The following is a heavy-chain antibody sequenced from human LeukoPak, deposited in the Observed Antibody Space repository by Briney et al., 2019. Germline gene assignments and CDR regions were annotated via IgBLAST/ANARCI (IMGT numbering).Heavy chain of an antibody. V-gene: IGHV3-23*01. D-gene: IGHD2-2*01. CDR2: ITGSGGST. CDR3: ARPNRGYCDDTSCSHFDY. CDR1: GFTFSSYW. Sequence: GGSLRLSCAASGFTFSSYWMSWVRQAPGKGLEWVSAITGSGGSTFFADSVKGRFTISRDNSKNTLYLQMNSLRAEDTAVYYCARPNRGYCDDTSCSHFDYWGQGTLVTVSS. J-gene: IGHJ4*02.